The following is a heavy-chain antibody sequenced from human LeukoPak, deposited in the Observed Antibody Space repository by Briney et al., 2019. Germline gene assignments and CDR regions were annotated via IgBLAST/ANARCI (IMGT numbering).Heavy chain of an antibody. Sequence: SVKVSCKASGGTFSSYAISWVRQAPGQGLEWMGGIIPIFGTANYAQKFQGRVTITTDESTSTAYMELSSLRSEDTAVYYCARQQQLSPHDAFDIWGQGTMVTVSS. CDR2: IIPIFGTA. CDR3: ARQQQLSPHDAFDI. CDR1: GGTFSSYA. D-gene: IGHD6-13*01. J-gene: IGHJ3*02. V-gene: IGHV1-69*05.